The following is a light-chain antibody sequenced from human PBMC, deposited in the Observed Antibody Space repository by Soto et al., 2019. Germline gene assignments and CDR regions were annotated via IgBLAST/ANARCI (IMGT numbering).Light chain of an antibody. J-gene: IGKJ3*01. Sequence: DFQMTQSPSSLSASVGDRVSITCRASQSIGTSLNWYQQKPGKAPKLLIYSASTLQGGGPSRFSGSGSGTDFTLTISSLQPEDFATYYCQQSYTAPFTFGPG. CDR2: SAS. CDR3: QQSYTAPFT. CDR1: QSIGTS. V-gene: IGKV1-39*01.